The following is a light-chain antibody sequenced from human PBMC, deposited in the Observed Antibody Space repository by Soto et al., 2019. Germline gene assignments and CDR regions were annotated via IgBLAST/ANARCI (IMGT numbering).Light chain of an antibody. J-gene: IGKJ1*01. CDR2: GAS. V-gene: IGKV3-20*01. Sequence: EIVLTQSPGTLSLSPGARATLSCRASQSGSSSYLAWYQHKPGQAPRLLIYGASSRATGIPDRFSGSGSGTDFTLNISRLEHEGFAVYYGQQYGSSPTLGQGTKVELK. CDR3: QQYGSSPT. CDR1: QSGSSSY.